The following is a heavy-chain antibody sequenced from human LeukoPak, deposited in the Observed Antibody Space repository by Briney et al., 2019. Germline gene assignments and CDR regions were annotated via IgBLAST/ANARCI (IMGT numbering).Heavy chain of an antibody. Sequence: GGSLRLSCAASGFTFSSYAMSWVRQAPGKGLEWVAVIWYDGSNKYYADSVKGRFTISRDNSKNTLYLQMNSLRAEDTAVYYCARVLYCSSTSCYNAVDYWGQGTLVTVSS. V-gene: IGHV3-33*08. D-gene: IGHD2-2*02. CDR2: IWYDGSNK. CDR3: ARVLYCSSTSCYNAVDY. J-gene: IGHJ4*02. CDR1: GFTFSSYA.